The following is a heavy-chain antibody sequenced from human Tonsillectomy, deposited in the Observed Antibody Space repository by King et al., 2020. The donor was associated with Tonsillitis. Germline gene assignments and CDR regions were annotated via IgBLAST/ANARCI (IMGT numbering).Heavy chain of an antibody. J-gene: IGHJ4*02. D-gene: IGHD2-8*01. Sequence: QVQLVESGGGVVQPGGSLRLPGAASGFTFINYGMNWVGQAPGRGLEWVAFIRDDGGNRQYVDSVKGRFTISRDNSKNTLDLQMNSLRAEDTAVYYWAGMVYAGDYWGQGTLVTVSS. CDR3: AGMVYAGDY. CDR2: IRDDGGNR. CDR1: GFTFINYG. V-gene: IGHV3-30*02.